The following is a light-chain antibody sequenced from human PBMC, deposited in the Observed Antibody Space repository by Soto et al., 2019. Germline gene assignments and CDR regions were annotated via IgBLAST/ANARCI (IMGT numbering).Light chain of an antibody. Sequence: DIQMTQSPSTLSASVGDRVTITCRASQSISSWLAWYQQKPGKAPKLLICDASSLESGVPSRFSGSGSGTEFTLTISSLQPDDFATYYCQQYNSYLWTFGQGTKVDI. J-gene: IGKJ1*01. CDR1: QSISSW. V-gene: IGKV1-5*01. CDR2: DAS. CDR3: QQYNSYLWT.